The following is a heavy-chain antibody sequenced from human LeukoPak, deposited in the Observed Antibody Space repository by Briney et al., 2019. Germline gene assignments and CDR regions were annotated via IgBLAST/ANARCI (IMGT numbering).Heavy chain of an antibody. Sequence: SQTLSLTCTVSGGSISSGDYYWSWIRQPPGKGLEWIGYIYYSGSTYYNPSLKSRVTISVDTSKNQFSLKLSSVTAADMAVYYCARVGEIFTHYFDYWGQGTLVTVSS. CDR3: ARVGEIFTHYFDY. CDR1: GGSISSGDYY. D-gene: IGHD1-26*01. V-gene: IGHV4-30-4*08. CDR2: IYYSGST. J-gene: IGHJ4*02.